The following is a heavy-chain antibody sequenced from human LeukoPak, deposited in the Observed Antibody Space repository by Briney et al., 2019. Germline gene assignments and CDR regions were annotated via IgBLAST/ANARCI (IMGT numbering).Heavy chain of an antibody. CDR2: ISGSGGGT. CDR1: GFTFSSYA. J-gene: IGHJ6*03. V-gene: IGHV3-23*01. CDR3: ANTDLYNPGYMDV. Sequence: GGSLRLSCAASGFTFSSYAMSWVRQAPGKGLEWVSAISGSGGGTYYADSVKGRFTIPRDNSKNTLYLQMNSLRAEDTAVYYCANTDLYNPGYMDVWGKGTTVTVSS. D-gene: IGHD1-14*01.